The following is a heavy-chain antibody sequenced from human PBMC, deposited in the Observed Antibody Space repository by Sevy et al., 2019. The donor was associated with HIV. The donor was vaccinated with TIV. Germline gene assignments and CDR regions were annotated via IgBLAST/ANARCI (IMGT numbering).Heavy chain of an antibody. CDR2: ISEDGSNK. CDR3: AREEVGYYYDSSGDSSY. CDR1: GFTFSSYA. V-gene: IGHV3-30-3*01. Sequence: GGSLRLSCAASGFTFSSYAMHWVRQAPGKGLEWEAVISEDGSNKYYADSVKGRFTISRDNSKNTLYLQMNSLRADDTAVCYWAREEVGYYYDSSGDSSYWGQGTLVTVSS. J-gene: IGHJ4*02. D-gene: IGHD3-22*01.